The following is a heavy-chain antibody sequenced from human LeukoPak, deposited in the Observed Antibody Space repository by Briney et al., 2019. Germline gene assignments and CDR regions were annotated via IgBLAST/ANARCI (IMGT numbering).Heavy chain of an antibody. D-gene: IGHD3-3*01. J-gene: IGHJ4*02. CDR2: VNQFGSEK. CDR1: GFTFSSYW. V-gene: IGHV3-7*01. CDR3: ASSYYGFWN. Sequence: TGGSLRLSCAASGFTFSSYWMSWVRQAPGKGLEWVANVNQFGSEKYYEDSVKGRFTISRDNAKTSLYLQMNSLRADDTAVYYCASSYYGFWNWGQGTLVTVSS.